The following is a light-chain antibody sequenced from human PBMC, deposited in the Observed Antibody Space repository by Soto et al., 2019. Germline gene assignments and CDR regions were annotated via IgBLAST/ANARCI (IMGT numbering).Light chain of an antibody. CDR2: EGS. Sequence: QSALTQPASVSGCPGQSITISCTGTSGDVGSYNLVSWYQQHPGKAPKLMIYEGSKRPSGVSNRFSGSKSGNTASLTISGLKAEDETDYYCCSYAGSSTFNVFGTGTKVTVL. J-gene: IGLJ1*01. CDR3: CSYAGSSTFNV. CDR1: SGDVGSYNL. V-gene: IGLV2-23*03.